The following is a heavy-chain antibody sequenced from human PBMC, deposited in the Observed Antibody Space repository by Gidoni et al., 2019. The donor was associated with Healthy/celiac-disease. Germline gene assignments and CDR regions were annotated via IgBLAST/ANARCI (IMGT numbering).Heavy chain of an antibody. Sequence: QVQLVQSGAEVKKPGASVKVSCQASGYTFTSYYMHWVRQDPGQGLEWMGIINPSGDSTSYPQKFQGRVTMTRDTSTSTVYMELGSLRAEDRAVYYCARDRSTVVTARAFDIWGQGTMVTVSS. CDR3: ARDRSTVVTARAFDI. V-gene: IGHV1-46*01. CDR2: INPSGDST. CDR1: GYTFTSYY. D-gene: IGHD2-15*01. J-gene: IGHJ3*02.